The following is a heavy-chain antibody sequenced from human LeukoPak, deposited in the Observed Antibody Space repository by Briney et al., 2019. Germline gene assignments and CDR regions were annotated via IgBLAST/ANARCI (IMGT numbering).Heavy chain of an antibody. D-gene: IGHD6-13*01. CDR2: IRYDGSNK. Sequence: PGGSLRLSCAASGFTFSSYGMHWVRQAPGKGLEWVAFIRYDGSNKYYADSVKGRFTISRDNSKNTLYLQMNSLGAEDTAVYYCAKTSYSSSWFDYWGQGTLVTVSS. CDR1: GFTFSSYG. CDR3: AKTSYSSSWFDY. V-gene: IGHV3-30*02. J-gene: IGHJ4*02.